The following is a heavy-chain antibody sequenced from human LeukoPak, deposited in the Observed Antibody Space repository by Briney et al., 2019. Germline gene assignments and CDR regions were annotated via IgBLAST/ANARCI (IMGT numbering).Heavy chain of an antibody. CDR2: IKQDGSEK. Sequence: GGSLRLSCAASGFTFSNYWMSWVRQAPGKGLEWVANIKQDGSEKYYVDFVKGRFTISRDNVKNSLYLQMNSLRAEDMAVYYCARAYADYWGQGTLVTVSS. CDR1: GFTFSNYW. J-gene: IGHJ4*02. V-gene: IGHV3-7*03. CDR3: ARAYADY.